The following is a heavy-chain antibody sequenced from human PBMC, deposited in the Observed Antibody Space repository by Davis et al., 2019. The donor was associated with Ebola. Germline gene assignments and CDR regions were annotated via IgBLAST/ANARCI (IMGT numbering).Heavy chain of an antibody. CDR2: INSDGTST. CDR1: GFTFSSYW. J-gene: IGHJ4*02. CDR3: ARDWSGLSTRFDY. V-gene: IGHV3-74*01. D-gene: IGHD3-10*01. Sequence: PGGPLRPSCAASGFTFSSYWMHWVRQAPGRGLVWVSRINSDGTSTNYADSVKGRFTISRDNAKNTLYLQMNSLRAEDTAVYYCARDWSGLSTRFDYWGQGTLVTVSS.